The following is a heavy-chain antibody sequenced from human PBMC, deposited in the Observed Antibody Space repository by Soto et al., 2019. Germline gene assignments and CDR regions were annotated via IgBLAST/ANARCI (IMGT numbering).Heavy chain of an antibody. CDR3: ARDTVVPAAMSYYYGMDV. V-gene: IGHV1-18*01. CDR1: GYTFTSYD. D-gene: IGHD2-2*01. CDR2: ISAYNGNT. Sequence: ASVKVSCKASGYTFTSYDINWVRQAPGQGLEWMGWISAYNGNTNYAQKLQGRVTMTTDTSTSTAYMELRSLRSDDTAVYYCARDTVVPAAMSYYYGMDVWGQGTTVTVSS. J-gene: IGHJ6*02.